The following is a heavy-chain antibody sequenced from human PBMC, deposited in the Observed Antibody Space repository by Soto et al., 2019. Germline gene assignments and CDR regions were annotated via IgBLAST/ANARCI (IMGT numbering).Heavy chain of an antibody. V-gene: IGHV1-46*01. CDR2: INPSGGST. J-gene: IGHJ1*01. D-gene: IGHD3-22*01. CDR3: ARQGYYYYSSGYFVY. CDR1: GYTFTSYY. Sequence: GASVKVSCKASGYTFTSYYMHWVRQAPGQGLEWMGIINPSGGSTSYAQKFQGRVTMTRDTSTSTVYMELSSLRSEDTAVYYCARQGYYYYSSGYFVYWGQGTLVTVSS.